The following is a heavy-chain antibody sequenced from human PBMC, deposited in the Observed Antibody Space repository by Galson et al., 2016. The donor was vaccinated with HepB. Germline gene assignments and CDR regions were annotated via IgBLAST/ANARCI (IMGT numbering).Heavy chain of an antibody. J-gene: IGHJ3*02. CDR1: GDSVSSNSAA. Sequence: CAISGDSVSSNSAAWSWIRQSPSRGLEWLGRTYYRSKWFHDYAVSVRSRMNINPDTSKNQFSLQLNSMTPEDTAVYYCARGASERRAFDIWGQGTMVTVSP. CDR3: ARGASERRAFDI. V-gene: IGHV6-1*01. D-gene: IGHD3-16*01. CDR2: TYYRSKWFH.